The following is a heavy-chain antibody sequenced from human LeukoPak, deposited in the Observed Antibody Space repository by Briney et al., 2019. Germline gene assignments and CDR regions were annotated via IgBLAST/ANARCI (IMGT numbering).Heavy chain of an antibody. CDR1: GYTFTGYG. V-gene: IGHV1-18*01. CDR2: NNAYNGNT. Sequence: ASVKVSCKASGYTFTGYGISWVRQAPGQGLDWMAWNNAYNGNTNYAQKLQGRVTMTTDTSTSTVYMELRSLSSDDTAVYYCARDCDRSGYYCYWGQGTLVTVSS. J-gene: IGHJ4*02. CDR3: ARDCDRSGYYCY. D-gene: IGHD3-22*01.